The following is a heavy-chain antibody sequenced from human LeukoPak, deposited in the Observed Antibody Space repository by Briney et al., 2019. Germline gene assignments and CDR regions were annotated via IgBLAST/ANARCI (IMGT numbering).Heavy chain of an antibody. J-gene: IGHJ4*02. CDR3: ARGPSPGYCSSTSCYSRGDFDY. CDR1: GGSFSGYY. Sequence: PSETLSLTCAVYGGSFSGYYWSWIRQPPGKGLEWIGYIYYSGSTNYNPSLKSRVTISVDTSKNQFSLKLSSVTAADTAVYYCARGPSPGYCSSTSCYSRGDFDYWGQGTLVTVSS. V-gene: IGHV4-59*01. D-gene: IGHD2-2*01. CDR2: IYYSGST.